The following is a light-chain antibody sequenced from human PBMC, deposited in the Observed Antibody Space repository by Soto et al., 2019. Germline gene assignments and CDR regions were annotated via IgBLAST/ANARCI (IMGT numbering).Light chain of an antibody. J-gene: IGLJ1*01. CDR2: SNT. CDR3: QSYDSSLGANYV. V-gene: IGLV1-40*01. CDR1: SSNLGAGYD. Sequence: QSVLTQPPSVSGAPGQRVTISCTGSSSNLGAGYDVHWYQQLPGTAPKLLIYSNTNRPSGVPDRFSGSKSDTSASLAITGLQAEDEADYYCQSYDSSLGANYVFGTGTKLTVL.